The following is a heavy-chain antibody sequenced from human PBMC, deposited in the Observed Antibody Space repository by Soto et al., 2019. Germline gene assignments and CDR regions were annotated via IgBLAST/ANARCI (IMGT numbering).Heavy chain of an antibody. D-gene: IGHD2-21*02. CDR2: IKSKTDGGTT. Sequence: PGGSLRLSCAASGFTFSNAWMSWVRQAPGKGLEWVGRIKSKTDGGTTDYAAPVKGRFTISRDDSKNTLYLQMNSLKTEDTAVYYCTKEPTIVVVTAILAGYWGQGTLVTVYS. J-gene: IGHJ4*02. CDR1: GFTFSNAW. V-gene: IGHV3-15*01. CDR3: TKEPTIVVVTAILAGY.